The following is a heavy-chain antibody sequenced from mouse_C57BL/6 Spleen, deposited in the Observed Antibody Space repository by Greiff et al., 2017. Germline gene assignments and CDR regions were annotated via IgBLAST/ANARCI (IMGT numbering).Heavy chain of an antibody. CDR2: ISYNGGN. CDR1: GYSITSGYY. V-gene: IGHV3-6*01. Sequence: EVQLKESGPVLVKPSRSLSLTCSVTGYSITSGYYWNWIRQFPGNKLEWMGNISYNGGNNYNPSLKSRISITRDTSKNQFFLKLNSVTTEDTATYYCARDRGGYFDVWGTGTTVTVSS. J-gene: IGHJ1*03. CDR3: ARDRGGYFDV.